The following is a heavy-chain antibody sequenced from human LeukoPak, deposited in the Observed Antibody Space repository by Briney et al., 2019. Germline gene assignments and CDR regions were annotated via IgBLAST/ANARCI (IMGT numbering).Heavy chain of an antibody. J-gene: IGHJ6*03. Sequence: GGSLRLSCAASEFTFSSYSMNWVRQAPGQGREWVSSISSSSSYIYYADSVKGRFTISRDNAKNSLYLQMNSLRAEDTAVYYCARGHHYYNCMDVWGKGTTVTVSS. CDR1: EFTFSSYS. CDR3: ARGHHYYNCMDV. CDR2: ISSSSSYI. V-gene: IGHV3-21*01.